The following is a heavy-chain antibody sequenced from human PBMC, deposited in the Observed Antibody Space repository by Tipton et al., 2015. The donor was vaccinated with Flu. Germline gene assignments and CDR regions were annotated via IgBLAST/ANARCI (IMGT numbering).Heavy chain of an antibody. D-gene: IGHD3-10*01. J-gene: IGHJ4*02. CDR1: GDSISSYY. CDR2: ISHSGST. V-gene: IGHV4-59*04. CDR3: ATTTYYYGSGSHDY. Sequence: TLSLTCIVSGDSISSYYWNWIRQPPGKGLEWIGSISHSGSTYYNPSLKSRVTISIDTFKNQFSLRLSSVTAADTAVYYCATTTYYYGSGSHDYWGQGTLVTVSS.